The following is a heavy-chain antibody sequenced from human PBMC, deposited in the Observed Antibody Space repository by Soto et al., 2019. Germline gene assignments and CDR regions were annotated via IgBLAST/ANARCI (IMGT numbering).Heavy chain of an antibody. CDR1: GYTFTGYY. J-gene: IGHJ6*02. D-gene: IGHD5-12*01. CDR3: ARDLISIVATGPTDYGMDV. Sequence: ASVKVSCKASGYTFTGYYMHWVRQAPGQGLEWMGWINPNSGGTNYAQKFQGWVTMTRDTSISTAYMELSRLRSDDTAVYYCARDLISIVATGPTDYGMDVWGQGTTVTVSS. V-gene: IGHV1-2*04. CDR2: INPNSGGT.